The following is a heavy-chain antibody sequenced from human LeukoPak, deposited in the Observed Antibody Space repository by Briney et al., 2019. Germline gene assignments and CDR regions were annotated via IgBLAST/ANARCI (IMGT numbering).Heavy chain of an antibody. J-gene: IGHJ4*02. D-gene: IGHD4-23*01. CDR1: GFTFSSYW. CDR3: ARGRPHGNDY. V-gene: IGHV3-74*01. CDR2: IASDGSST. Sequence: GGSLRLSCAASGFTFSSYWMNWVRQAPEKGLVWVSRIASDGSSTTYADSVKGRFSISRDNAKNTLYLQMNSLRVEDTAVYYCARGRPHGNDYWGQGTLVTVSS.